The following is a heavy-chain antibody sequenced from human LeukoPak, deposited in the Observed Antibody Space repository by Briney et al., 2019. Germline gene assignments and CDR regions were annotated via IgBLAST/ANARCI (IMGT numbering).Heavy chain of an antibody. CDR2: INPNSGGT. J-gene: IGHJ4*02. V-gene: IGHV1-2*02. CDR1: GYTFTGYY. CDR3: ASGSMVTTGGTTY. D-gene: IGHD5-18*01. Sequence: ASVNVSCKASGYTFTGYYMHWVRQAPGQGLEWMGWINPNSGGTNYAQKSQGRVTMNRDTSISTAYMELSRLRSDDTAVYYCASGSMVTTGGTTYWGQGTLVTVSS.